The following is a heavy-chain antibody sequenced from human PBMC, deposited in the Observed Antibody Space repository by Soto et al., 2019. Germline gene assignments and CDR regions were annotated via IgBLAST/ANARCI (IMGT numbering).Heavy chain of an antibody. V-gene: IGHV1-69*12. D-gene: IGHD3-22*01. J-gene: IGHJ4*02. Sequence: QVQLVQSGAEVKKPGSSVKVSCKASGGTFSSYAISWVRQAPGQGLEWMGGIIPIFGTANYAQKFQGRVTITADESTSTAYMELGSLRSEDTAVYYCARDNCYYDSSGYSTCFDYWGQGTLVTVSS. CDR3: ARDNCYYDSSGYSTCFDY. CDR1: GGTFSSYA. CDR2: IIPIFGTA.